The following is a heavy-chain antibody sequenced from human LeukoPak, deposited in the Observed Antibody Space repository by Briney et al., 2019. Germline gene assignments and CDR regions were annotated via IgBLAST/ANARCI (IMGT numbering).Heavy chain of an antibody. D-gene: IGHD3-10*01. CDR2: ISNSAGST. CDR3: AKRASGSGTSLYYFDY. Sequence: SGGSLRLSCSASGFTFSIYAMHWVRQAPGKGLEWVSVISNSAGSTFYADSVKGRFTISRDNSKNTLYLQMNSLRAEDTAVYYCAKRASGSGTSLYYFDYWGQGTLVTVSS. V-gene: IGHV3-23*01. J-gene: IGHJ4*02. CDR1: GFTFSIYA.